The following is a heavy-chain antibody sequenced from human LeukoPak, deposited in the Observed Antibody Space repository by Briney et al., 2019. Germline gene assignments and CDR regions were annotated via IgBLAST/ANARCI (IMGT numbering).Heavy chain of an antibody. CDR1: GFTFSSYG. Sequence: GGSLRLSCASSGFTFSSYGMHWVRQAPGKGLEWVAVISYDGSNKYYADSVKGRFTISRDNSKNTLYLQMNSLRAEDTAVYYCAKSAAMVLNWFDPWGQGTLVTVS. CDR3: AKSAAMVLNWFDP. D-gene: IGHD5-18*01. CDR2: ISYDGSNK. V-gene: IGHV3-30*18. J-gene: IGHJ5*02.